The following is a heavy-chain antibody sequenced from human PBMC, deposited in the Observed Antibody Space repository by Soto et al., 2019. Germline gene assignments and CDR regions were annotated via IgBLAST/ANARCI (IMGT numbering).Heavy chain of an antibody. CDR2: ISGSGAST. J-gene: IGHJ3*02. D-gene: IGHD1-1*01. V-gene: IGHV3-23*01. CDR1: GFTFSSYA. Sequence: EVQLLESGGGLVQPGGSLRLSCAASGFTFSSYAMSWVRQAPGKGLEWVSAISGSGASTYYADSVKGRFTISRDNSENTLYVQMNSWRAEDTALYCCAKGARSNCNTGHYNEAFEIWGQGTMVTVSS. CDR3: AKGARSNCNTGHYNEAFEI.